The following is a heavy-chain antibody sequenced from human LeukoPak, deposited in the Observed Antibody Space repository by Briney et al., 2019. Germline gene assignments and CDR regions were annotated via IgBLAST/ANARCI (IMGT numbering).Heavy chain of an antibody. CDR1: GYTFTGYY. CDR3: ARGVRSYRFPSPDY. J-gene: IGHJ4*02. Sequence: GASVKVSCKASGYTFTGYYVHWVRQAPGQGLEWMGWINPNSGGTNYAQKFQGRVTMTRDTSISTAYMELSRLRSDDTAVYYCARGVRSYRFPSPDYWGQGTLVTVSS. D-gene: IGHD3-16*02. V-gene: IGHV1-2*02. CDR2: INPNSGGT.